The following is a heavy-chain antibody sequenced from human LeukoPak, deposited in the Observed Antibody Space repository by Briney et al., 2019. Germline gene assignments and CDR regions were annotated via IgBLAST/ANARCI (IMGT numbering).Heavy chain of an antibody. CDR1: GFTFSDYY. V-gene: IGHV3-53*01. D-gene: IGHD5-24*01. J-gene: IGHJ4*02. Sequence: GGSLRLSCAASGFTFSDYYMSWIRQAPGKGLEWVSVIYRCGSTYYADSVKGRFTISRDNSKNTLYLQMNSLRVEDTAVYYCARGGRGAGDGYNFDYWGQGTLVTVSS. CDR2: IYRCGST. CDR3: ARGGRGAGDGYNFDY.